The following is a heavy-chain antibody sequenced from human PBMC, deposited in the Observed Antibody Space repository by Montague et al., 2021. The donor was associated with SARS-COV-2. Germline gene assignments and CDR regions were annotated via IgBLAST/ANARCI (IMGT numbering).Heavy chain of an antibody. D-gene: IGHD3-10*01. V-gene: IGHV3-30*18. CDR1: GFTFNNFA. CDR2: ISYDGSIK. CDR3: AKNRDIFWFGGGRDSMDV. Sequence: SLRLSCAASGFTFNNFAMHWVRQAPGKGLGWVAVISYDGSIKYYADSLRGRFTISRDSSKKTLYLQMNSLSGEDTAVYYCAKNRDIFWFGGGRDSMDVWGQGTTVIVSS. J-gene: IGHJ6*02.